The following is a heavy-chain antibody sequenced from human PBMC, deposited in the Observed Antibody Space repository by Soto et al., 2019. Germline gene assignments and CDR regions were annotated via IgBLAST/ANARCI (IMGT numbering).Heavy chain of an antibody. V-gene: IGHV1-69*08. CDR1: GGTFSSST. J-gene: IGHJ3*02. CDR3: ARDRNVVVVAATWDAFDI. Sequence: QVQLVQSGAEVKKPGSSVKVSCKAAGGTFSSSTISWVRQAPGQGLEWMGRIIPILGIANYAQTCQGSVTITADKSTSTAYMELSSLRSEDTAVYDCARDRNVVVVAATWDAFDICVQGTMFTVSS. D-gene: IGHD2-15*01. CDR2: IIPILGIA.